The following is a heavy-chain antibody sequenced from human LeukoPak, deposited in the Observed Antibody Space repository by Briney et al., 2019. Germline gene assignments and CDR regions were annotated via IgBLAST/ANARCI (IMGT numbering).Heavy chain of an antibody. Sequence: PGGSLRLSCAASGFTFSRYWMHCVRQAPGKGLVWVSRINSDGSSTTYADSVRGRFTISRDNAKNTLYMQMNSLRAEDTAVYYCARDPDSSGWSSKDYWGQGTLVTVSS. CDR3: ARDPDSSGWSSKDY. CDR2: INSDGSST. J-gene: IGHJ4*02. CDR1: GFTFSRYW. V-gene: IGHV3-74*01. D-gene: IGHD6-19*01.